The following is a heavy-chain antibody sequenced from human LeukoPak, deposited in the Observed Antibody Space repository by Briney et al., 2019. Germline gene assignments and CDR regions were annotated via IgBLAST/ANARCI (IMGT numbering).Heavy chain of an antibody. D-gene: IGHD4-11*01. J-gene: IGHJ5*02. CDR2: INAGNGNT. Sequence: ASVKVSCKASGYAFTNYAMHWLRQAPGQRLEWMGWINAGNGNTKYSQKFQGRVTITRDTSASTAYMELSSLRSEDTAVYYCARDRFTGWFDPWGQGTLVIVSS. CDR3: ARDRFTGWFDP. CDR1: GYAFTNYA. V-gene: IGHV1-3*01.